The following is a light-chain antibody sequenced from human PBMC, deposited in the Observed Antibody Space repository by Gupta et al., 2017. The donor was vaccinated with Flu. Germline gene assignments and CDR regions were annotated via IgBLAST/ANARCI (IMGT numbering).Light chain of an antibody. CDR1: QSISNY. Sequence: DIQLSQSPSSLSASVGDRVTITCRASQSISNYLNWYQQRPGTAPKLLIYAASSLQSGVPSRCSGSGSGTDFTLTISSLQPEDFATYYCHKSYSSPTFGQGTKLEIK. CDR3: HKSYSSPT. CDR2: AAS. V-gene: IGKV1-39*01. J-gene: IGKJ2*01.